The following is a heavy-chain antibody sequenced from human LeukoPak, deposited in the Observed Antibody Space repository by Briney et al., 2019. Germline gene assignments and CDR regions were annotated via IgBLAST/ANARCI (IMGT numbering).Heavy chain of an antibody. CDR2: IYYSGST. Sequence: SETLSLTCTVSGGSISSYYWSWIRQPPGKGLEWIGYIYYSGSTNYNPSLKSRVTISVDTSKNQFSLKLSSVTAAGTAVYYCARGGSSSWYGWRQFDYWGQGTPVTVSS. CDR1: GGSISSYY. J-gene: IGHJ4*02. CDR3: ARGGSSSWYGWRQFDY. V-gene: IGHV4-59*01. D-gene: IGHD6-13*01.